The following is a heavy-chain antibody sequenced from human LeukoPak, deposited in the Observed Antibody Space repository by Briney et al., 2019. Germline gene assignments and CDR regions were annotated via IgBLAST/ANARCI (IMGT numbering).Heavy chain of an antibody. Sequence: GSLRLSCAASGFTFSDYYMSWIRQPPGKGLEWIGSIYYSGSTYYNPSLKSRVTISVDTSKNQFSLKLSSVTAADTAVYYCARHKWLGYCSSTSCYLSTSPWFDPWGQGTLVTVSS. CDR3: ARHKWLGYCSSTSCYLSTSPWFDP. CDR2: IYYSGST. CDR1: GFTFSDYY. D-gene: IGHD2-2*01. V-gene: IGHV4-39*01. J-gene: IGHJ5*02.